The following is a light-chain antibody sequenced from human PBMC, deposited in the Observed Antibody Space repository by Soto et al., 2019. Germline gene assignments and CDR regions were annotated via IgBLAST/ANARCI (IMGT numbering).Light chain of an antibody. Sequence: EIVLTQSPGTLSLSPGERATLSCRASQSVSSSYLAWYQQKPGQAHRLLIYGASSRATGIQDRFSGSGSGTDFTLTIRRLEPEDFAVYYCKQYGSSRWTFGQGTKVDI. CDR3: KQYGSSRWT. J-gene: IGKJ1*01. CDR1: QSVSSSY. V-gene: IGKV3-20*01. CDR2: GAS.